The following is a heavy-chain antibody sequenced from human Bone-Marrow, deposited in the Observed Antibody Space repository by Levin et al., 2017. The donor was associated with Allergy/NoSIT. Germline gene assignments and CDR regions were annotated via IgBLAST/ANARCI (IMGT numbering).Heavy chain of an antibody. Sequence: GGSLRLSCAASGFTFSSYGMHWVRQAPGKGLEWVAVISYDGSNKYYADSVKGRFTISRDNSKNTLYLQMNSLRAEDTAVYYCAKAGVDAFDIWGQGTMVTVSS. D-gene: IGHD2-8*01. CDR3: AKAGVDAFDI. J-gene: IGHJ3*02. V-gene: IGHV3-30*18. CDR1: GFTFSSYG. CDR2: ISYDGSNK.